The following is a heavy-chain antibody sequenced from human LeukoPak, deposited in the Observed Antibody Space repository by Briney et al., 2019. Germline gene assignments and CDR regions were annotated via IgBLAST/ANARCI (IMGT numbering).Heavy chain of an antibody. J-gene: IGHJ3*02. CDR2: IYYSGST. CDR1: GGSISSYY. CDR3: ARRRRNYGSGSENGDAFDI. D-gene: IGHD3-10*01. V-gene: IGHV4-59*08. Sequence: PSETLSLTCTVSGGSISSYYWSWIRQPPGKGLEWIGYIYYSGSTNYNPSLKRRVTISVDTSKNQFSLKLRSVTAADTAVYYCARRRRNYGSGSENGDAFDIWGQGTMVTVSS.